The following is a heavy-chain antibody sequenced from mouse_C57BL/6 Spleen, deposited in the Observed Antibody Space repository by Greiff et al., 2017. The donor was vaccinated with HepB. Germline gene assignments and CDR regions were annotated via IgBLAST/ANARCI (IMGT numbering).Heavy chain of an antibody. CDR3: ARSTTVESPWFAY. CDR2: IYPRSGNT. D-gene: IGHD1-1*01. Sequence: QVHVKQSGAELARPGASVKLSCKASGYTFTSYGISWVKQRTGQGLEWIGEIYPRSGNTYYNEKFKGKATLTADKSSSTAYMELRSLTSEDSAVYFCARSTTVESPWFAYWGQGTLVTVSA. J-gene: IGHJ3*01. V-gene: IGHV1-81*01. CDR1: GYTFTSYG.